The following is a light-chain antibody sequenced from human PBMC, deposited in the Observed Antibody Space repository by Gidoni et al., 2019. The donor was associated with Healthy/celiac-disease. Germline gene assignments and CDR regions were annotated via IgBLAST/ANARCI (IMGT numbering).Light chain of an antibody. V-gene: IGLV3-21*04. CDR3: QVWDSSSDHRV. Sequence: SYVLTQPPSVSVAPGKTARITCWGNNIGRKRGHWYQQKAGQAPVLVIHYDSHRPSGIPWRFSGFNSGNTATLAIRRVEAGDEADYYCQVWDSSSDHRVFGGGTKLTVL. J-gene: IGLJ3*02. CDR2: YDS. CDR1: NIGRKR.